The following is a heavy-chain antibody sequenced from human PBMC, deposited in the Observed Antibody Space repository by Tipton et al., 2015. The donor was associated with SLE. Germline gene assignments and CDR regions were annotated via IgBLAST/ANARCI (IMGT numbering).Heavy chain of an antibody. D-gene: IGHD3-22*01. J-gene: IGHJ1*01. V-gene: IGHV4-38-2*01. CDR1: GYSISSGYY. Sequence: TLSLTCAVSGYSISSGYYWGWIRQPPGKGLEWIGSVNHGGNTYYNPSLKSRVTISVDTSKNHFSLKRRSVTAADTAVYHCARQPLYYDGSGSTPAYFQYWGQGTLVTVSS. CDR2: VNHGGNT. CDR3: ARQPLYYDGSGSTPAYFQY.